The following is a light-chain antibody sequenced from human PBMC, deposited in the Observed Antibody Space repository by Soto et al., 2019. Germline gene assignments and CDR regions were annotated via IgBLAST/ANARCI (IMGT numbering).Light chain of an antibody. CDR1: QSVGSY. CDR2: DAS. V-gene: IGKV3-11*01. J-gene: IGKJ3*01. Sequence: EIVLTQSPATLSLSPGERATLSCRASQSVGSYLDWYQKKPGQAHRRLIYDASNMTTGIPARFSCSGSGTDFTLTISSLEPEDFAVYYCQHRSNWPPSFTFGPGTKVDIK. CDR3: QHRSNWPPSFT.